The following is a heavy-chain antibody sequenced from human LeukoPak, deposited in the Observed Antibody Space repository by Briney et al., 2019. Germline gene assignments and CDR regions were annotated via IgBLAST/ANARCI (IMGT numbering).Heavy chain of an antibody. V-gene: IGHV4-4*09. CDR1: GGFISSYY. CDR2: IYTSGST. CDR3: ARHAPASYYDFWSGFYYMDV. D-gene: IGHD3-3*01. J-gene: IGHJ6*03. Sequence: TETLSLTCTVSGGFISSYYWSWIRQPPGKGLEWIGYIYTSGSTNYNPSLKSRVTISVDTSKNQFSLKLSSVTTADTAVYYCARHAPASYYDFWSGFYYMDVWGKGTTVTVSS.